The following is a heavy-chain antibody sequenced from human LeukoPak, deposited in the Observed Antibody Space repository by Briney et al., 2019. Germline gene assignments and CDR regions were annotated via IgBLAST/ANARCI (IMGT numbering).Heavy chain of an antibody. CDR2: IYYSGNT. CDR3: ARGGWSHDY. CDR1: GGSFSGYY. J-gene: IGHJ4*02. V-gene: IGHV4-34*01. D-gene: IGHD6-19*01. Sequence: SETLSLTCAVYGGSFSGYYWSWIRQPPGKGLEWIGYIYYSGNTNYNASLKSRVTISVDTSKNEFSLKLSSVTAADTAVYYCARGGWSHDYWGQGTLVTVSS.